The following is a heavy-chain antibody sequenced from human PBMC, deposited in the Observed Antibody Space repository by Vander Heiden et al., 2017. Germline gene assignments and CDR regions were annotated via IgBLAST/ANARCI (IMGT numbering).Heavy chain of an antibody. CDR1: YFTFSYAW. CDR3: TTGLANYFAF. D-gene: IGHD6-6*01. Sequence: EVQLVESGGGLVEPGGSLRLSCAASYFTFSYAWMHWVRQAPGKGLEWVGRIKSIAHGGTTDYAASVEGRFTISRDDSTKTLYLQMNSLQTGDTAVYYCTTGLANYFAFWGQGTLVTVSS. V-gene: IGHV3-15*07. J-gene: IGHJ4*02. CDR2: IKSIAHGGTT.